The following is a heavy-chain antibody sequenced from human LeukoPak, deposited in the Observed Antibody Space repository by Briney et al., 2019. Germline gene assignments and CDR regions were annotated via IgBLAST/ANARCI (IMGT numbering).Heavy chain of an antibody. CDR3: ARGSRTSVDY. Sequence: PSETLSLTCSVSGGSISIYYWSWIRQPPGKGLEWIGYIYKSGNTNYNPSLKSRVTISVDTSKNEFSLNLSSVIAADTAVYYCARGSRTSVDYWGQGTLVTASS. J-gene: IGHJ4*02. D-gene: IGHD2-2*01. CDR2: IYKSGNT. V-gene: IGHV4-59*01. CDR1: GGSISIYY.